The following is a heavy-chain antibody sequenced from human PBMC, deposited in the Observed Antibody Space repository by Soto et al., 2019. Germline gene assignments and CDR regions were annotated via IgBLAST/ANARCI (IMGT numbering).Heavy chain of an antibody. Sequence: GSLRLSCAASGFTFSTYTMHWVRQAPGKGLEWVAVISYDGSNKYYADSVKGRFTISRDNSKNTLYLQMNSLRADDTAVYHCAREAHYDSSPYFDYWGQGTLVTVSS. CDR3: AREAHYDSSPYFDY. J-gene: IGHJ4*02. V-gene: IGHV3-30-3*01. D-gene: IGHD3-22*01. CDR1: GFTFSTYT. CDR2: ISYDGSNK.